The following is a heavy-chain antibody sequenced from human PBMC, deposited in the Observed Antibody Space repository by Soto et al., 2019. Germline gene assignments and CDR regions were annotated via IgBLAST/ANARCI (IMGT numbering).Heavy chain of an antibody. J-gene: IGHJ6*02. V-gene: IGHV4-59*01. CDR1: GGSISSYY. CDR3: ARGTRTMIVWSFGYHYYVMAV. Sequence: PSGNPALTCTVSGGSISSYYWSWIRQPPGKGLEWIGYIYYSGSTNYNPSLKSRVTISVDTSKNQFSLKLSSVTAADTAVYYCARGTRTMIVWSFGYHYYVMAVWGQRTTVIVS. D-gene: IGHD3-22*01. CDR2: IYYSGST.